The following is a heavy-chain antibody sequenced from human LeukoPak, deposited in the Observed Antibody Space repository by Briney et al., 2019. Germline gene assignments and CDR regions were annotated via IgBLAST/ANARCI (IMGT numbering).Heavy chain of an antibody. V-gene: IGHV3-7*05. D-gene: IGHD1-26*01. CDR1: GFTFRSYW. CDR3: ARNPPRYFN. CDR2: IQQDGSEK. Sequence: GGSLRLSCAASGFTFRSYWMIWVRQAPGKGLEWVANIQQDGSEKYYVDSVKGRFTISRDNAKNSLYLQMNSLRAEDTAVYYCARNPPRYFNWGQGTLVTVSS. J-gene: IGHJ4*02.